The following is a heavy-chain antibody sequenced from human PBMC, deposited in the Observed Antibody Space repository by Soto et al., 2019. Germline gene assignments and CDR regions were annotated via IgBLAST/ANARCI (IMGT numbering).Heavy chain of an antibody. CDR3: ARQGTSTKYYTMDV. V-gene: IGHV3-21*01. Sequence: PGGSLRLSRAGSGFTFSTYSMDWARQAPGKGLEWVSSISSSSSATYINYADSVKGRFTISRDNAQNSLYLQMNSLRPEDTAVYYCARQGTSTKYYTMDVWGQGTTVTV. CDR1: GFTFSTYS. CDR2: ISSSSSATYI. D-gene: IGHD2-2*01. J-gene: IGHJ6*02.